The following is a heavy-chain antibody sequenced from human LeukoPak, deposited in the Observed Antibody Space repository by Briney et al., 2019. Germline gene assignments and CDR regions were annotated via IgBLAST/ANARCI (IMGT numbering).Heavy chain of an antibody. Sequence: AGGSLRLSCAASGLTFRNYWMSWIRQAPGKGLGWAAHISEDGSNKYYVDSVKGRFTISRDNAKNSLYLQMNSLRVEDTAVYYCARAQVRYFDYTLWFDPWGQGTLVTVSS. CDR2: ISEDGSNK. D-gene: IGHD3-9*01. CDR3: ARAQVRYFDYTLWFDP. CDR1: GLTFRNYW. J-gene: IGHJ5*02. V-gene: IGHV3-7*01.